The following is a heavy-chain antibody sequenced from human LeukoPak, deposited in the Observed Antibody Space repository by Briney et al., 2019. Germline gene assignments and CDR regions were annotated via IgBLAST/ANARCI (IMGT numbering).Heavy chain of an antibody. V-gene: IGHV4-34*01. CDR3: ARDSSGYYYFDY. Sequence: SETLSLTCAVYGGSFSGYYWSWIRQPPGKGLEWIGEINHSGSTNYNPSLKSRVTISVDTSKNQFSLKLSSVTAADTAVYYCARDSSGYYYFDYWGQGTLVTVSS. J-gene: IGHJ4*02. CDR2: INHSGST. D-gene: IGHD3-22*01. CDR1: GGSFSGYY.